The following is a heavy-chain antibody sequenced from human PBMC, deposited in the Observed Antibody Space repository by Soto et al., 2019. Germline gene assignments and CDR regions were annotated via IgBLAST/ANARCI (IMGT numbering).Heavy chain of an antibody. J-gene: IGHJ6*02. V-gene: IGHV3-74*01. Sequence: GGSLRLSCAASGFTFSSYWMHWVRQAPGKGLVWVSRINSDGSSTSYADSVKGRFTISRDNAKNTLYLQMNSLRAEDTAVYYCARQTAAMPLYYYYYGMDVWGQGTTVTVSS. CDR1: GFTFSSYW. D-gene: IGHD2-2*01. CDR3: ARQTAAMPLYYYYYGMDV. CDR2: INSDGSST.